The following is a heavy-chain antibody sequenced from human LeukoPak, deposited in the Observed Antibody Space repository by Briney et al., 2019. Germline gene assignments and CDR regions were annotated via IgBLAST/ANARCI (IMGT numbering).Heavy chain of an antibody. V-gene: IGHV3-20*04. D-gene: IGHD2-15*01. CDR3: ARGGYCSGGSCYPFNAFDE. CDR1: GFTFDDYG. Sequence: PGGSLRLSCAASGFTFDDYGMSWVRQAPGKGLEWVSGINWNGGSTGYADSVKGRFTISRDNAKNSLYLQMNSLRAEDTAVYYCARGGYCSGGSCYPFNAFDEWGQGTMVTVSS. J-gene: IGHJ3*01. CDR2: INWNGGST.